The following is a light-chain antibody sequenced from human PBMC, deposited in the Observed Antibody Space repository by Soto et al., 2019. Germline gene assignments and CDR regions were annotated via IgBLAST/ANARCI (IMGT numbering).Light chain of an antibody. V-gene: IGKV1-27*01. J-gene: IGKJ3*01. CDR1: QAISNY. Sequence: DIQMTQSPSSLSATVGDRVTINCRASQAISNYLAWHQQKPGKVPKLLIYAASTLQSGVPSRFSGSGSGTDFTLTISSLQPEDVATYYCQKYDSGLAFTFGPGTKVDIK. CDR2: AAS. CDR3: QKYDSGLAFT.